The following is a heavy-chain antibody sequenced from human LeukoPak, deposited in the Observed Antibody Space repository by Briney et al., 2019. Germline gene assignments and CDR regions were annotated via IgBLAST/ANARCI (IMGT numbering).Heavy chain of an antibody. J-gene: IGHJ4*02. CDR1: GYRFTSYW. CDR3: ATGGAVPAASELDY. V-gene: IGHV5-10-1*01. D-gene: IGHD2-2*01. CDR2: IDPSDSYT. Sequence: GESLKISCKGSGYRFTSYWISWVRQMPGKGLEWVGRIDPSDSYTNYSPSFQGHVTISADKSISTAYLQWSSLKASDTAMYYCATGGAVPAASELDYWGQGTLVTVSS.